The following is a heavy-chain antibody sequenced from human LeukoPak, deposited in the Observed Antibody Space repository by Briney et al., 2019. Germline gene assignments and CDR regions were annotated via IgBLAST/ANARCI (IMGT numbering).Heavy chain of an antibody. CDR2: ISGSGGST. CDR1: GFTFSSYA. D-gene: IGHD4-17*01. J-gene: IGHJ6*02. V-gene: IGHV3-23*01. CDR3: AKGPVTTSLYYYYGMDV. Sequence: GGSLRLSCAASGFTFSSYAMSWVRQAPGKGLEWVSAISGSGGSTYYADSVKGRFTISRDSSKNTLYLQMNSLRAEDTAVYYCAKGPVTTSLYYYYGMDVWGQGTTVTVSS.